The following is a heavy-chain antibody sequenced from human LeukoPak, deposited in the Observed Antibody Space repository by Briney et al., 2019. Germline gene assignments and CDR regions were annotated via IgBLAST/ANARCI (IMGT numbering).Heavy chain of an antibody. V-gene: IGHV3-30*18. CDR2: ISYDGSNK. Sequence: GGSLRLSCAASRFTFSRYGIHWVRQAPGKGLEWVAGISYDGSNKYYADSVKGRFTISRDNSKNIVELQMNNLRAEDTAVYYCGKAYYYDTSGEPVVDYWGQGTLVTVSS. D-gene: IGHD3-22*01. CDR3: GKAYYYDTSGEPVVDY. CDR1: RFTFSRYG. J-gene: IGHJ4*02.